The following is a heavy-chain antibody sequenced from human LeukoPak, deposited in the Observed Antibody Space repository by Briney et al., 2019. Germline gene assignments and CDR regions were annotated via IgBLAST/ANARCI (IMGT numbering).Heavy chain of an antibody. V-gene: IGHV4-34*01. D-gene: IGHD3-16*02. J-gene: IGHJ4*02. Sequence: SETLSLTCAVYGGSFSGYYWSWIRQPPGKGLEWIGEINHSGSTNYNPSLKSRVTISVDTSKNQSSLKLSSVTAADTAVYYCARERYDYVWGSYRPRGYFDYWGQGTLVTVSS. CDR2: INHSGST. CDR1: GGSFSGYY. CDR3: ARERYDYVWGSYRPRGYFDY.